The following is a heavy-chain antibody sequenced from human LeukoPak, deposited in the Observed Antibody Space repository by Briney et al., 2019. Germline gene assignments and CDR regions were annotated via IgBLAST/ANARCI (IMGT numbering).Heavy chain of an antibody. D-gene: IGHD6-19*01. J-gene: IGHJ5*02. CDR1: GYTFTGCY. CDR3: ARVAIAVAGTGWFDP. V-gene: IGHV1-2*02. Sequence: ASVKVSCKASGYTFTGCYMHWVRQAPGQGLEWMGWINPNSGGTNYAQKFQGRVTMTRDTSISTAYMELSRLRSDDTAVYCCARVAIAVAGTGWFDPWGQGTLVTVSS. CDR2: INPNSGGT.